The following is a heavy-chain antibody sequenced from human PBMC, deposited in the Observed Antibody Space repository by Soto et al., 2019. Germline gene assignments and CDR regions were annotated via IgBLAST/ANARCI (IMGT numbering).Heavy chain of an antibody. CDR3: ARGGIAAAGENWFDP. Sequence: QVQLVQSGAEVKKPGSSVKVSCKASGGTFSSYAISWVRQAPGQGLEWLGGIIPIFGTANYAQKFQGRVTITADESTSTAYMELSSLRSDDTAVYYCARGGIAAAGENWFDPWGQGTLVTVSS. V-gene: IGHV1-69*01. D-gene: IGHD6-13*01. CDR1: GGTFSSYA. J-gene: IGHJ5*02. CDR2: IIPIFGTA.